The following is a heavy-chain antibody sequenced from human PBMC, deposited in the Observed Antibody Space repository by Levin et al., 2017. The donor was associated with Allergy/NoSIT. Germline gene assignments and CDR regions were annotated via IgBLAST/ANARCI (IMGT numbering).Heavy chain of an antibody. CDR2: VSMDGNKK. D-gene: IGHD2-2*01. CDR1: GFTFSSYA. V-gene: IGHV3-30*18. J-gene: IGHJ4*02. Sequence: GGSLRLSCAASGFTFSSYAMHWVRQGPGKGLEWVAVVSMDGNKKNFADSVKGRFTITRENSKNTLYLQMNSLRAEDTSVYYCAKGSSTSWYFDSWGQGTLVTVSS. CDR3: AKGSSTSWYFDS.